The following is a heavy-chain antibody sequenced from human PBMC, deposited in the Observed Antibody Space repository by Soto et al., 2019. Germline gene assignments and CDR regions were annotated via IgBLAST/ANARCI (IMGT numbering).Heavy chain of an antibody. V-gene: IGHV3-30-3*01. CDR2: ISYDGSNK. D-gene: IGHD6-13*01. J-gene: IGHJ6*02. CDR3: ASGYSSSWYFEDYYYGMDV. Sequence: GGSLRLSCAASGFTFSSYAMHWVRQAPGKGLEWVAVISYDGSNKYYADSVKGRFTISRDNSKNTLYLQMNSLRAEDTAVYYCASGYSSSWYFEDYYYGMDVWGQGTTVTVSS. CDR1: GFTFSSYA.